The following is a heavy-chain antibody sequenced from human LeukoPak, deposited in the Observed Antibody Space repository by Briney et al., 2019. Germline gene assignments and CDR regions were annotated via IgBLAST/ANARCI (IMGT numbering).Heavy chain of an antibody. CDR2: ISSSGSTI. Sequence: GGSLRLSCAASGFTFSSYEMNWVRQAPGKGLEWVSYISSSGSTIYYADSVKGRFTISRDNAKNSLYLQMNSLRAEDTAVYYCAREGSSGWYGGLFDYWGQATLVTVSS. CDR3: AREGSSGWYGGLFDY. J-gene: IGHJ4*02. V-gene: IGHV3-48*03. CDR1: GFTFSSYE. D-gene: IGHD6-19*01.